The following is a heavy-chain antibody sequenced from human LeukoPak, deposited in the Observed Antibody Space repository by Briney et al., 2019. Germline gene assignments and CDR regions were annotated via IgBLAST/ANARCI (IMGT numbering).Heavy chain of an antibody. D-gene: IGHD3-16*01. Sequence: PGGSLRLSCAASGFTVSSNYMSWVRQAPGKGLEWVSVIYSGGSTYYADSVKGRFTISRDNSKNTLYLQMNSLRAEDTAVYYCARDPLTYDYVPGDAFDIWGQGTMVTVSS. CDR1: GFTVSSNY. V-gene: IGHV3-53*01. CDR2: IYSGGST. J-gene: IGHJ3*02. CDR3: ARDPLTYDYVPGDAFDI.